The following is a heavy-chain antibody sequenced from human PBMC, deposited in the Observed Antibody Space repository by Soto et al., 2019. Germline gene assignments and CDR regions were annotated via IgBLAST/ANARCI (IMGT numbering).Heavy chain of an antibody. D-gene: IGHD2-21*01. V-gene: IGHV1-46*01. J-gene: IGHJ6*02. CDR1: GYTFTIYY. CDR3: ARDIVPYCGGDCYSGMDF. Sequence: ASVKVSCKASGYTFTIYYIHWVRQAPGQGLEWMAIINPSGGTTSYTQKFQGRLTVTRDTSTSTVYMELSSLTSEDTAIYYCARDIVPYCGGDCYSGMDFWGQGTTVTVSS. CDR2: INPSGGTT.